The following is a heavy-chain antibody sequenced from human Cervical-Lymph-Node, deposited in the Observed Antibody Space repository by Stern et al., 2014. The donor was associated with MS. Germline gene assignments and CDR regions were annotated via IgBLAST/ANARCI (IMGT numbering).Heavy chain of an antibody. CDR2: IIPIFGTA. J-gene: IGHJ4*02. CDR3: TREAIGHSGTFDF. V-gene: IGHV1-69*01. D-gene: IGHD5-12*01. Sequence: VQLVESGAEVTKPGSSVKVSCRASGGTFGSFAVNWGRQAPGQGLEWMGGIIPIFGTANYAQRFQGRVTITADEATTTAYMELNSLTSDDTAVYFCTREAIGHSGTFDFWGQGTLVTVSS. CDR1: GGTFGSFA.